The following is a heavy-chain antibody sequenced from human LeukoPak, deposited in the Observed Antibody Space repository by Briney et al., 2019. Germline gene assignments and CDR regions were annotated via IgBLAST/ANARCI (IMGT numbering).Heavy chain of an antibody. CDR2: IIPIFGTA. CDR1: GGTFSSYA. D-gene: IGHD6-19*01. Sequence: SVKVSCKASGGTFSSYAISWVRQAPGQGLEWMGGIIPIFGTANYAQKFQGRVTITTDESTSTAYMELSSLRSEDTAVYYCARGQIAVAGGSVYFQHWGQGTLVTVSS. CDR3: ARGQIAVAGGSVYFQH. V-gene: IGHV1-69*05. J-gene: IGHJ1*01.